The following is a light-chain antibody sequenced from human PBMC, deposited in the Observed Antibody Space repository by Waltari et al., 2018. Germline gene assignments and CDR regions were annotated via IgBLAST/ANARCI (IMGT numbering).Light chain of an antibody. J-gene: IGKJ1*01. CDR2: KAS. V-gene: IGKV1-5*03. CDR1: PGISSW. Sequence: DIQMTQSPSTLSASVGDRVPITCRASPGISSWLAWYQQKPGKAPKLLIYKASSLESGVPSRFSGSGSGTEFTLTISSLQPDDFATYYCQQYNSYSQTFGQGTKVEIK. CDR3: QQYNSYSQT.